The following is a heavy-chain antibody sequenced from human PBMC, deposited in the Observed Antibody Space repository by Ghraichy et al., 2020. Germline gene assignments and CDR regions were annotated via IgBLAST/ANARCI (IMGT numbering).Heavy chain of an antibody. Sequence: ESLNISCTVSNDSMSPYFWSWIRQPPGKGLDWIGHIFYSGNTNYNPSLKNRLTLAIDTSKNQFSLKLTSVTTADTAVYYCVRGMIVVLGDAFDLWGQGTLVTVSS. V-gene: IGHV4-59*01. CDR1: NDSMSPYF. J-gene: IGHJ3*01. D-gene: IGHD3-22*01. CDR3: VRGMIVVLGDAFDL. CDR2: IFYSGNT.